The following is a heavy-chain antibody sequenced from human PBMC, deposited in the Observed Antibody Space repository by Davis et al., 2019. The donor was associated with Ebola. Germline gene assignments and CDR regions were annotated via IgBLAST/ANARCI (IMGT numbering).Heavy chain of an antibody. CDR1: GYTFTSYG. J-gene: IGHJ4*02. V-gene: IGHV1-18*04. CDR3: ARAQFPTTSDH. Sequence: ASVKVSCKASGYTFTSYGITWVRQASGQGLEWMGWINPHNGNTNYAQNVQGRVTTTTDTSTSTAYMEVGSLRSDDTAVYYCARAQFPTTSDHWGQGTLVTVSS. CDR2: INPHNGNT. D-gene: IGHD1-1*01.